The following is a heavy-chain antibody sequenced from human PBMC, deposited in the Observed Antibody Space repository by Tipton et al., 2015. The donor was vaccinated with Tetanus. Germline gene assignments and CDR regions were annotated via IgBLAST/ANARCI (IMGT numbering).Heavy chain of an antibody. J-gene: IGHJ3*01. CDR1: GFTFSGYA. CDR3: AKDLRQLVRVDAFDP. CDR2: ISGSGVQT. V-gene: IGHV3-23*01. Sequence: SLRLSCATSGFTFSGYAMSWVRQAPGKGLEWVSSISGSGVQTHYSDSVKGRFTISRDNSKNTVYMQMNSLRADDTAVYFCAKDLRQLVRVDAFDPWGQGTLVTVSS. D-gene: IGHD6-6*01.